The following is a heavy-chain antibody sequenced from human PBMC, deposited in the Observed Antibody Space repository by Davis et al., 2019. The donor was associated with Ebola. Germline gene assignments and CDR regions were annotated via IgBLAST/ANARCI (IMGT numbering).Heavy chain of an antibody. CDR2: ISFDGSDT. Sequence: GGSLRLSCATSGFTFTYSGIHWVRQAPGKGLEWVAVISFDGSDTYYADSVEGRFTVSRDNSKNTLYLQMDSLRAEDTAVYYCANSLKAGAIAAAGTYYYYGMDVWGQGTTVTVSS. D-gene: IGHD6-13*01. V-gene: IGHV3-30*18. J-gene: IGHJ6*02. CDR1: GFTFTYSG. CDR3: ANSLKAGAIAAAGTYYYYGMDV.